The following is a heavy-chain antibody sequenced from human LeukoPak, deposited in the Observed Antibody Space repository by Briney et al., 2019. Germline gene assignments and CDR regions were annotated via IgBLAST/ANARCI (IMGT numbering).Heavy chain of an antibody. CDR3: ARDVYYYDSSGYYYYYYGMDV. V-gene: IGHV4-61*01. CDR2: IYYSGST. Sequence: PSETLSLTCTVSGGSVSSGSYYWSWIRQPPGKGLEWIGYIYYSGSTNYNPSLKSRVTISVDTSKNQFSLKLSSVTAADTAVYYCARDVYYYDSSGYYYYYYGMDVWGQGTTVTVSS. J-gene: IGHJ6*02. CDR1: GGSVSSGSYY. D-gene: IGHD3-22*01.